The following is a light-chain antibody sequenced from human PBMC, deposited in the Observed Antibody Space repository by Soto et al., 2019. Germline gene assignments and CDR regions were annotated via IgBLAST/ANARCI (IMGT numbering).Light chain of an antibody. J-gene: IGLJ2*01. CDR3: GTWDSGLSAVV. Sequence: QSVLTQPPSVSAAPGQKVTISCSGSSSNIGNNYVSWYQQFPGTAPKLLIYDNNKRPSGIPDRFSGSKSGTSATLGITGLQTGDEADYYCGTWDSGLSAVVFGGGTQLTVL. V-gene: IGLV1-51*01. CDR2: DNN. CDR1: SSNIGNNY.